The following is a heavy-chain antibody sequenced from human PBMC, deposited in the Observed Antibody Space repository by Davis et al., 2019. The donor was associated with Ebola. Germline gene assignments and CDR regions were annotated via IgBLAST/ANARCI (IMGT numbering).Heavy chain of an antibody. Sequence: PSETLSLTCAVYGGSFSGYYWSWIRQPPGKGLEWIGEINHSGSTNYNPSLKSRVTISVDTSKNQFSLKLSSVTAADTAVYYCARGDGSGWYDYWGQGTLVTVSS. CDR1: GGSFSGYY. V-gene: IGHV4-34*01. CDR3: ARGDGSGWYDY. D-gene: IGHD6-19*01. CDR2: INHSGST. J-gene: IGHJ4*02.